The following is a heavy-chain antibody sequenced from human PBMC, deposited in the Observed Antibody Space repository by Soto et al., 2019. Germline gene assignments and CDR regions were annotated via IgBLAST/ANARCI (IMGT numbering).Heavy chain of an antibody. D-gene: IGHD3-22*01. Sequence: PSETLSLTCTVYGGSFSGYYWSWIRQPPGKGLEWIGEINHSGSTNYNPSLKSRVTISVDTSKNQFSLKLSSVTAADTAVYYCASRRVTYYYYDSSGYYGYWGQGTLVTVSS. CDR3: ASRRVTYYYYDSSGYYGY. V-gene: IGHV4-34*01. CDR1: GGSFSGYY. CDR2: INHSGST. J-gene: IGHJ4*02.